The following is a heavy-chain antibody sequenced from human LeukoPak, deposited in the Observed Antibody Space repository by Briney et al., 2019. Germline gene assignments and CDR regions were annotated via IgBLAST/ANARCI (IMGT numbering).Heavy chain of an antibody. CDR2: ISYDGSNK. V-gene: IGHV3-30-3*01. CDR3: ARVLDAFDI. Sequence: GGSLRLSCAASGFTFSSYAMHWVRQAPGKGLEWVAVISYDGSNKYYADSVKGRFTISRDNSKNTLYLQMNSLRAEDTAVYYCARVLDAFDIWGQGTMVTVSS. J-gene: IGHJ3*02. CDR1: GFTFSSYA.